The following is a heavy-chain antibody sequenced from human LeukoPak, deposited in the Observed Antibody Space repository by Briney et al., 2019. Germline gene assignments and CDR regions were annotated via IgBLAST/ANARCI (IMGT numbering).Heavy chain of an antibody. CDR1: DDSISSYY. CDR2: IHHSGSA. D-gene: IGHD2-21*02. V-gene: IGHV4-59*08. CDR3: ARLPGCSGADCFRAFDX. J-gene: IGHJ3*02. Sequence: SETLSLTCTVSDDSISSYYWIWIRQPPGKGLEWIGYIHHSGSANYNPSLRSRITMSVDTSKNHFSLSLTSVTAADTAVYYCARLPGCSGADCFRAFDXWXQGTMVTVSS.